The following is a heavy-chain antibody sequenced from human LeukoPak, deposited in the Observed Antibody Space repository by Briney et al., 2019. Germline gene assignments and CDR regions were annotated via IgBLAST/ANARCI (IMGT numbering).Heavy chain of an antibody. D-gene: IGHD2-21*01. CDR2: INPNSGGT. J-gene: IGHJ6*03. CDR3: ARGVSGIYYYYYMDV. V-gene: IGHV1-2*02. Sequence: ASVKVSCKASEYTFTGYYIHWVRQAPGQGLEWMGWINPNSGGTNYAQKFQGRVTMTRDTSISTAYMELSRLRSDDTAVYYCARGVSGIYYYYYMDVWGKGTTVTISS. CDR1: EYTFTGYY.